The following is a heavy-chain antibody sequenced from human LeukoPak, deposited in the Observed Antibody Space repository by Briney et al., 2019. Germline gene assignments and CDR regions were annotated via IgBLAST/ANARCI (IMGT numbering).Heavy chain of an antibody. D-gene: IGHD3-10*01. J-gene: IGHJ4*02. CDR1: GYSISSGYY. Sequence: SETLSLTCTVSGYSISSGYYWGWIRQPPGKGLEWIGSIYHSGSTYYNPSLKSRVTISVDTSKNQFSLKLSSVTAADTAVYYCARVRLQVRLWFDYWGQGTLVTVSS. CDR3: ARVRLQVRLWFDY. V-gene: IGHV4-38-2*02. CDR2: IYHSGST.